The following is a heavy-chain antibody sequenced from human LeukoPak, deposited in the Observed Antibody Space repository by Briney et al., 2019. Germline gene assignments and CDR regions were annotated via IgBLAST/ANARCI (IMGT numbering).Heavy chain of an antibody. D-gene: IGHD1-26*01. CDR1: GGSISSYY. Sequence: SETLSLTCTVSGGSISSYYWSWIRQPPGKGLEWIGYIYYSGSTNYNPSLKSRVTISLDTSKNQFSLRLNSVTAADTAVYYCARSRSYQLLTFDYRGQGTLVTVSS. J-gene: IGHJ4*02. CDR3: ARSRSYQLLTFDY. CDR2: IYYSGST. V-gene: IGHV4-59*01.